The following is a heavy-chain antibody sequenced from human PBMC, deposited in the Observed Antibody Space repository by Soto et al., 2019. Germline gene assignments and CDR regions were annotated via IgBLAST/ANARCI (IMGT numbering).Heavy chain of an antibody. Sequence: QITLKESGPTLVKPTQTLTLTCTFSGFSVSTSGVGVAWIRQPPGKALEWLALIYWDDDKRYSPFLQSRVTNPKHTSKHQAVRTMTNRDPVDTATYYCAHKGGRGAGMDVWGQGTTVTVSS. V-gene: IGHV2-5*02. D-gene: IGHD2-15*01. CDR2: IYWDDDK. CDR1: GFSVSTSGVG. CDR3: AHKGGRGAGMDV. J-gene: IGHJ6*02.